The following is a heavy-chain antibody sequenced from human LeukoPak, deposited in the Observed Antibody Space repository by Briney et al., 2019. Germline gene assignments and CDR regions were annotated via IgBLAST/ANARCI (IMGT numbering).Heavy chain of an antibody. J-gene: IGHJ4*02. CDR2: ISSSSSTI. CDR3: AKDVSSEVGALDY. CDR1: GFTFSSYS. D-gene: IGHD1-26*01. Sequence: GGSLRLSCAASGFTFSSYSMNWVRQAPGKGLEWVSHISSSSSTIYHADSVKGRFTISRDNSKNTLYLQMNSLRPEDTAVYYCAKDVSSEVGALDYWGQGTLVTVSS. V-gene: IGHV3-48*01.